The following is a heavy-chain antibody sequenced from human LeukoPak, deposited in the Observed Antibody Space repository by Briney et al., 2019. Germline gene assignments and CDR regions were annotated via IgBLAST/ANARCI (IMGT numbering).Heavy chain of an antibody. J-gene: IGHJ4*02. Sequence: SETLSLTCAVSGGSISSNSYYWSWIRQPPGKGLEWIGEINHSGSTNYNPSLKSRVTISVDTSKNQFSLKLSSVTAADTAVYYCARGVRYWGQGTLVTVSS. CDR1: GGSISSNSYY. CDR2: INHSGST. CDR3: ARGVRY. V-gene: IGHV4-39*07.